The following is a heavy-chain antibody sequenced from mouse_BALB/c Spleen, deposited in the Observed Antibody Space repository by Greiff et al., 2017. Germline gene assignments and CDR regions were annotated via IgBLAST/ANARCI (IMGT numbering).Heavy chain of an antibody. CDR2: IWGDGST. CDR1: GFSLTGYG. Sequence: VQVEESGPGLVAPSQSLSITCTVSGFSLTGYGVNWVRQPPGKGLEWLGMIWGDGSTDYNSALKSRLSISKDNSKSQVFLKMNSLQTDDTARYYCARALRLRDCYAMDYWGQGTSVTVSS. J-gene: IGHJ4*01. CDR3: ARALRLRDCYAMDY. D-gene: IGHD3-1*01. V-gene: IGHV2-6-7*01.